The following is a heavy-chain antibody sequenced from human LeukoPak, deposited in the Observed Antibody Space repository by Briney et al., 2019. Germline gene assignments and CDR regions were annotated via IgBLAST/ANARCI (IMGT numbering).Heavy chain of an antibody. CDR2: IYHSGNT. J-gene: IGHJ4*02. D-gene: IGHD5-18*01. CDR1: GDSVNSGAYY. CDR3: ARGNIVGYSYGYLGFFDY. Sequence: SETLSLTCTVSGDSVNSGAYYWSWIRQPPGRGLVWIGSIYHSGNTDYSPSLKSRVTISVDTSKNQFSLTLSSVTAADTAVYYCARGNIVGYSYGYLGFFDYWGQGTLVPVSS. V-gene: IGHV4-61*08.